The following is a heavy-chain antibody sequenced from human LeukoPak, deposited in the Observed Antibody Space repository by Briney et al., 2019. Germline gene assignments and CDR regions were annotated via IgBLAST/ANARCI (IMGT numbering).Heavy chain of an antibody. CDR3: AKDGVDSSGPLDY. D-gene: IGHD3-22*01. CDR1: GFIFSGYP. CDR2: ISYDGSNK. J-gene: IGHJ4*02. V-gene: IGHV3-30-3*02. Sequence: PGGSLRLSCAASGFIFSGYPIHWVRQAPGKGLEWVAVISYDGSNKYYADSVKGRFTISRDNSKNTLYLQMNSLRAEDTAVYYCAKDGVDSSGPLDYWGQGTLVTVSS.